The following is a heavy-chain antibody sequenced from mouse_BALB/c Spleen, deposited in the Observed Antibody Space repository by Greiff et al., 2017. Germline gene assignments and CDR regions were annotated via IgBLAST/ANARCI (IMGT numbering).Heavy chain of an antibody. J-gene: IGHJ3*01. CDR3: VRHAYSDESWFAY. Sequence: EVQLVESGGGLVQPKGSLKLSCAASGFTFNTYAMNWVRQAPGKGLEWVARIRSKSNNYATYYADSVKDRFTISRDDSQSMLYLQMNNLKTEDTAMYYCVRHAYSDESWFAYWGQGTLVTVSA. CDR2: IRSKSNNYAT. CDR1: GFTFNTYA. D-gene: IGHD2-10*01. V-gene: IGHV10-1*02.